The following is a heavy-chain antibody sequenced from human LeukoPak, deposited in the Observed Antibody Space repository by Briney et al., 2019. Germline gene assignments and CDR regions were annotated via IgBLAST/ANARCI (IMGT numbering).Heavy chain of an antibody. CDR2: IYSGGYT. Sequence: GGSLRLSCAVSGFTFSSYRMSWVRQAPGRGLEWVSVIYSGGYTYYAGSVKGRFTISRDNAKNSLYLQMNSLRVEDTAVYYCATAEYTVALDYWGQGTLITVSS. V-gene: IGHV3-66*01. CDR1: GFTFSSYR. D-gene: IGHD5-12*01. CDR3: ATAEYTVALDY. J-gene: IGHJ4*02.